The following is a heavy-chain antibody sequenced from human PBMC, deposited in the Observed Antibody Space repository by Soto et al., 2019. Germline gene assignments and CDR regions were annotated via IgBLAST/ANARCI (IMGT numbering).Heavy chain of an antibody. D-gene: IGHD3-10*01. CDR2: IFWDNDK. CDR1: GFSLSTGVG. V-gene: IGHV2-5*02. Sequence: QITLKESGPTLVKPTQTLTLTCSFSGFSLSTGVGVTWIRQPPGKALEWLGLIFWDNDKRYSPSLENRLTFTKDTSKNQVVLKMTNMYPVDTATYYCVHIPGYGAGTYTYWGQGTLVTVSS. J-gene: IGHJ4*02. CDR3: VHIPGYGAGTYTY.